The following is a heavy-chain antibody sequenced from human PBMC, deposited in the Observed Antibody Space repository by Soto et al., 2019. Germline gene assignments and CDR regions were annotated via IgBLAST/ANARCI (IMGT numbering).Heavy chain of an antibody. CDR2: IYYSGST. CDR1: GGSISSGGYY. V-gene: IGHV4-31*03. J-gene: IGHJ3*02. D-gene: IGHD3-22*01. CDR3: AREPRDYYDSSGYYPGAFDI. Sequence: SETLSLTCTVSGGSISSGGYYWSWIRQHPGKGLEWIGYIYYSGSTYYNPSLKSRVTISVDTSKNQFSLKLSSVTAADTAVYYCAREPRDYYDSSGYYPGAFDIWVQGTMVTVSS.